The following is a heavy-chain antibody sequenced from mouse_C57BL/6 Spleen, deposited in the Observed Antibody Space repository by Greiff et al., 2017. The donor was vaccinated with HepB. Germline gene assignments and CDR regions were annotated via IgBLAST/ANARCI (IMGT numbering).Heavy chain of an antibody. V-gene: IGHV5-9-1*02. D-gene: IGHD4-1*01. CDR1: GFTFSSYA. Sequence: VQLQESGAGLVKPGGSLKLSCAASGFTFSSYAMSWVRQTPEKRLEWVAYISSGGDYIYYEDTVKGRFTISRDNARNTLYLQMSSLKSEDTAMYSCTGVTGTGYVDYWRQGTTLTVSS. CDR2: ISSGGDYI. J-gene: IGHJ2*01. CDR3: TGVTGTGYVDY.